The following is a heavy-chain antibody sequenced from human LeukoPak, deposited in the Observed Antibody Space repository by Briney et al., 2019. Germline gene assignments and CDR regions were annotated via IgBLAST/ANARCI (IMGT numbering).Heavy chain of an antibody. CDR3: ARDLGSPSYYCSSTSCYTGGVDY. CDR1: GYTFTGYY. J-gene: IGHJ4*02. D-gene: IGHD2-2*02. V-gene: IGHV1-2*02. Sequence: ASVKVSCKASGYTFTGYYMHWVRQAPGQGLEWRGWINPNSGGTNYAQKFQGRVTMTRDTSISTAYMELSRLRSDDTAVYYCARDLGSPSYYCSSTSCYTGGVDYWGQGTLVTVSS. CDR2: INPNSGGT.